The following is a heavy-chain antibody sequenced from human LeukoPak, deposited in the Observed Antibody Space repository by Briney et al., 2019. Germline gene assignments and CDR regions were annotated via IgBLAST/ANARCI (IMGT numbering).Heavy chain of an antibody. D-gene: IGHD1-14*01. CDR2: ISSSSSTI. V-gene: IGHV3-48*01. CDR1: GFTFSSYS. J-gene: IGHJ5*02. CDR3: ARPVFDNWFDP. Sequence: PGGSLRLSCAASGFTFSSYSMNWVRQAPGKGLEWVSYISSSSSTIYYADSVKGRFTISRDNAKNSLYLQMNSLRAEDTAVYYCARPVFDNWFDPWGQGTLVTVSS.